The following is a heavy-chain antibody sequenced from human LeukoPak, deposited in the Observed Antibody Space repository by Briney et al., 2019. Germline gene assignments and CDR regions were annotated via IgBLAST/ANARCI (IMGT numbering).Heavy chain of an antibody. D-gene: IGHD2-2*01. CDR2: ISGSGSSI. CDR1: GFTFSSFE. V-gene: IGHV3-48*03. Sequence: GGSLRLSCAASGFTFSSFEMNWVRQAPGKGLQWVSYISGSGSSIYYADSVKGRFTISRDNAKNSLFLQMDSLRAEDTAIYYCAREQLPFDVWGQGTMVSVSS. J-gene: IGHJ3*01. CDR3: AREQLPFDV.